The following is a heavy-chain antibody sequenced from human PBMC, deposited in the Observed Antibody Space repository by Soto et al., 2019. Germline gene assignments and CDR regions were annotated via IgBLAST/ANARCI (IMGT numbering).Heavy chain of an antibody. J-gene: IGHJ4*02. CDR2: ISSSATTI. V-gene: IGHV3-11*01. CDR1: GFAFSDYY. CDR3: ERDHLHYGSGFDQ. D-gene: IGHD3-10*01. Sequence: XESLRLSFAAPGFAFSDYYMSWIRQAPGKGLEWVSYISSSATTIYYAPSVKGRFTISRDNVKNSLYLQMNSLRAEDTAVYYCERDHLHYGSGFDQWGQGTLVTVSS.